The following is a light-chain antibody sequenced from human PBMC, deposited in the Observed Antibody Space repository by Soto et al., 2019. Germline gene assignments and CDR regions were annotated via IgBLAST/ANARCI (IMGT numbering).Light chain of an antibody. Sequence: QSALTQPPSASGSPGQSVTISCTGTSSDIGGYDHVSWYRQDPGKAPKVMIYEVTKRPSGVPDRFSGSKAGNTASLTVFGLQAEDEANYYCSSYTSIDTQVVFGGGTKLTVL. CDR2: EVT. CDR1: SSDIGGYDH. CDR3: SSYTSIDTQVV. J-gene: IGLJ3*02. V-gene: IGLV2-8*01.